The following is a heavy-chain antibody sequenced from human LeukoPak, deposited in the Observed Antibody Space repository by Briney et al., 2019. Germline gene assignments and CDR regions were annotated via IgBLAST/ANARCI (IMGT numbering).Heavy chain of an antibody. V-gene: IGHV3-74*01. CDR3: ARGYGSFVDY. D-gene: IGHD3-10*01. J-gene: IGHJ4*02. CDR2: VKTDGSSI. CDR1: GFTFSNYW. Sequence: GGSLRLSCAASGFTFSNYWMHWVRQGPGQGLMWVSRVKTDGSSISYADSVKGRFTISRDNAKNTLYLQMNSLGAGDTAVYYCARGYGSFVDYWGQRTLVTVSS.